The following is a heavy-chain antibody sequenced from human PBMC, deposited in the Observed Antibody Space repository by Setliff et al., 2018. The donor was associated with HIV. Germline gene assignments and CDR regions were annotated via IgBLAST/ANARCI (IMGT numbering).Heavy chain of an antibody. CDR1: GYSISSGYY. V-gene: IGHV4-38-2*02. CDR3: ARDPPGYGDSKDY. D-gene: IGHD4-17*01. Sequence: PSETLSLTCTVSGYSISSGYYWGWIRQPPGKVLEWIGYIYYSGSTTYNPSLRSRVTISIDTSKNQFSLNLRSVTAADTAVYYWARDPPGYGDSKDYWGQGKLVTVSS. CDR2: IYYSGST. J-gene: IGHJ4*02.